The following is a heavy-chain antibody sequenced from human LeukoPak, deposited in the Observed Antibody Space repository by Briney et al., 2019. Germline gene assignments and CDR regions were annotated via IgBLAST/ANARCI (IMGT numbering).Heavy chain of an antibody. CDR3: ARGRITMVRGVYFDY. D-gene: IGHD3-10*01. CDR2: ISSSSSYI. V-gene: IGHV3-21*01. Sequence: GGSLRLSCAASGFTFSSYEMNWVRQAPGKGLEWVSSISSSSSYIYYADSVKGRFTISRDNAKNSLYLQMNSLRAEDTAVYYCARGRITMVRGVYFDYWGQGTLVTVSS. CDR1: GFTFSSYE. J-gene: IGHJ4*02.